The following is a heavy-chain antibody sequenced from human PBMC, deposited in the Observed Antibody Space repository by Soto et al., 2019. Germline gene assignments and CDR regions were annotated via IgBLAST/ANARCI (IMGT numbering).Heavy chain of an antibody. CDR2: INPNSGGT. J-gene: IGHJ6*02. CDR3: ARDQIRRGGPRDYDFWSGYSPLHYYYYYGMDV. D-gene: IGHD3-3*01. CDR1: GYTFTGYY. Sequence: ASVKVSCKASGYTFTGYYMHWVRQAPGQGLEWMGWINPNSGGTNYAQKFQGWVTMTRDTSISTAYMELSRLRSDDTAVYYCARDQIRRGGPRDYDFWSGYSPLHYYYYYGMDVWGQGTTVTVSS. V-gene: IGHV1-2*04.